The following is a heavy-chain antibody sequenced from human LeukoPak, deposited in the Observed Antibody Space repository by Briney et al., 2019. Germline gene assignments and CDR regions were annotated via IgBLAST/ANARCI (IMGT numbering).Heavy chain of an antibody. CDR1: GGSISGYD. CDR2: IYSSGNT. D-gene: IGHD2-2*01. Sequence: PSETLSLTCTVSGGSISGYDWSWIRQPAGKGLEWIGRIYSSGNTNYNPSLKSRVTMSVDTSKNQFSLKVSSVTAADTAVYYCARGPAGSNYYYYGMDVWGQGTTVTVSS. V-gene: IGHV4-4*07. CDR3: ARGPAGSNYYYYGMDV. J-gene: IGHJ6*02.